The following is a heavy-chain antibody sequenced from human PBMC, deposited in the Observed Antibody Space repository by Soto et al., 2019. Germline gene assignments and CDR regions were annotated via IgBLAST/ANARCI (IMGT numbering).Heavy chain of an antibody. CDR2: ISYDGNNK. V-gene: IGHV3-30*18. CDR1: GFTFKNFG. CDR3: AKVLPVDASDL. Sequence: QVELVESGGGVVQPGRSLRLSCAASGFTFKNFGMSWVRQAPGKGLEWVAVISYDGNNKYYWDSVKGRFTISRDNSKNTLYLQMNSLRVEDTALYYCAKVLPVDASDLWGHGAMVIVSS. J-gene: IGHJ3*01.